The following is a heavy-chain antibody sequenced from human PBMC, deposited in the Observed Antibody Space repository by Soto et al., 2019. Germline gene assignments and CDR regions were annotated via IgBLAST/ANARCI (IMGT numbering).Heavy chain of an antibody. CDR3: ARDASYYSLWSGYYPSRNGMDV. J-gene: IGHJ6*02. CDR2: IWYDGSKK. Sequence: GGSLRLSCAASGFTFSSFGMHWVRQAPGKGLEWVSLIWYDGSKKSYGDSVEGRFTISRDNSRNTVYLQMNSLRADDTAVYYCARDASYYSLWSGYYPSRNGMDVWGQGTTVTV. V-gene: IGHV3-33*01. D-gene: IGHD3-3*01. CDR1: GFTFSSFG.